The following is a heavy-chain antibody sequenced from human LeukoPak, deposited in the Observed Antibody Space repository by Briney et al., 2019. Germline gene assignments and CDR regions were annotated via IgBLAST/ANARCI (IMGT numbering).Heavy chain of an antibody. CDR1: GFAFSNYA. CDR2: LSGGGDSR. CDR3: AKAVRSMVTGGGYFDS. Sequence: GGXLRLSCAASGFAFSNYAMRWVSQAPGKGVEGVSSLSGGGDSRYYADSVMGGFTISRDNSKNTLYLQMNSLRAEDTAVYYCAKAVRSMVTGGGYFDSWGQGTLVTVSS. V-gene: IGHV3-23*01. J-gene: IGHJ4*02. D-gene: IGHD3-10*01.